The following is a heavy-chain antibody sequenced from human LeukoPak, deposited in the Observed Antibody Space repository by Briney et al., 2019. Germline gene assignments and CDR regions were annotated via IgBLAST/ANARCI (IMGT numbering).Heavy chain of an antibody. CDR2: IYYSGST. V-gene: IGHV4-39*01. Sequence: SETLSLTCTVFGGSVSSTSYYWGWIRQPPGEGLDWIGSIYYSGSTFYNPSRKSRVTISVDTSKDQFSLKLSSVTAADTAVYYCARQYRDSSGYYYFDYWGQGTLVTVSS. CDR1: GGSVSSTSYY. J-gene: IGHJ4*02. D-gene: IGHD3-22*01. CDR3: ARQYRDSSGYYYFDY.